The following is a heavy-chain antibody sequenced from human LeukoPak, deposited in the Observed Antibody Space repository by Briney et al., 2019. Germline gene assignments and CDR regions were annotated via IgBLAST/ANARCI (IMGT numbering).Heavy chain of an antibody. D-gene: IGHD5-12*01. CDR1: GFTVGNNY. CDR3: ARDPPAVSINTSA. CDR2: IFSHGET. J-gene: IGHJ4*02. V-gene: IGHV3-66*01. Sequence: GGSLRLSCAASGFTVGNNYMNWVRQAPGEGLEWVSLIFSHGETSYADSVKGRFTISRDNSKNTLYLQMNGLRVEDTAVYYCARDPPAVSINTSAWGQGTLVTVSS.